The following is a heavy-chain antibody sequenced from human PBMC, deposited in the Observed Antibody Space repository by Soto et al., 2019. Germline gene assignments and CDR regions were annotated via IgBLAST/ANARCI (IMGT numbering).Heavy chain of an antibody. CDR1: GYTFTGYY. D-gene: IGHD3-10*01. Sequence: ASVKVSCKASGYTFTGYYMHWVRQAPGQGLEWMGWINPNSGGTNYAQKFQGWVTMTRDTSISTAYMELGRLRSDDTAVYYCARARGGIWFGELSQDFAYWGQGTLVTVSS. V-gene: IGHV1-2*04. CDR3: ARARGGIWFGELSQDFAY. J-gene: IGHJ4*02. CDR2: INPNSGGT.